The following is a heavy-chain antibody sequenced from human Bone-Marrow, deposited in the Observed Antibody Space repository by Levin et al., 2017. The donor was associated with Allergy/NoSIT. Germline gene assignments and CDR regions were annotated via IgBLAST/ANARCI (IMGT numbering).Heavy chain of an antibody. Sequence: GGSLRLSCKASGYIFTTHYIGWVRQMPGKGLEWLGIIYPADSDTTYSPSFQGQVTISADKSISTAYLQWSSLRASDTGTYYCARRLNGPVRGTIRDWYMDVWGTGTTVTVSS. V-gene: IGHV5-51*01. CDR2: IYPADSDT. J-gene: IGHJ6*03. CDR1: GYIFTTHY. D-gene: IGHD3-10*01. CDR3: ARRLNGPVRGTIRDWYMDV.